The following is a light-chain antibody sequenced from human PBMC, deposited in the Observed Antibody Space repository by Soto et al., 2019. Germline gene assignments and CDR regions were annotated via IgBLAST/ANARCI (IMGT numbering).Light chain of an antibody. V-gene: IGKV1-5*01. J-gene: IGKJ2*03. CDR3: QQYHAFYS. CDR2: DAS. CDR1: QSFSTW. Sequence: DIQMTQSPSTLSASVGDRVTITCRASQSFSTWLAWYQQKPGKAPKLLIYDASSLESGVPSRFSGSGSGTEFTLTISRLQPDDFASYYCQQYHAFYSFGQGTKLEIK.